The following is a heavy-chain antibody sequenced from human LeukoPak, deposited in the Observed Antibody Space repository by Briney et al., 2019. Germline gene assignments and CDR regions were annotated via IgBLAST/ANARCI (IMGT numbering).Heavy chain of an antibody. CDR1: GGSISSSTYY. CDR3: ARRVIMSSSWFDP. V-gene: IGHV4-39*01. D-gene: IGHD3-10*01. CDR2: IYYSGST. Sequence: KPSETLSHTCTVSGGSISSSTYYWGWIRQPPGKRLEWIGSIYYSGSTYYNPSLKSRVTISVDTSKNQFSLMLSSVTAADTAVYYCARRVIMSSSWFDPWGQGTLVTVSS. J-gene: IGHJ5*02.